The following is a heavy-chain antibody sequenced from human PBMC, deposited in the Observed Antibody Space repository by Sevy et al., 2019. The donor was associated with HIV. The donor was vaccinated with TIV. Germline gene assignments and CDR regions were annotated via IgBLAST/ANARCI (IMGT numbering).Heavy chain of an antibody. CDR3: AKIWDWGGDGFDV. CDR1: GITFRSCS. Sequence: GGSLRLSCAVSGITFRSCSMSWVRQAPGKGLEWVATICFNSDDKWDADSVRGRFIFSSDTSKSTLYLQMNSLRAEDTAVYFCAKIWDWGGDGFDVWGQGTMVTVSS. CDR2: ICFNSDDK. D-gene: IGHD7-27*01. V-gene: IGHV3-23*01. J-gene: IGHJ3*01.